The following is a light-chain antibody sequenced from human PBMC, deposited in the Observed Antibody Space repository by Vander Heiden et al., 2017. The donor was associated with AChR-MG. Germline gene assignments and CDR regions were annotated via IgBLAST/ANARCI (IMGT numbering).Light chain of an antibody. V-gene: IGKV2-28*01. Sequence: DIGRTQSPLSLTVTPGERASISCRSSQSLLHSNGYNYLDWYLQKPGQSPQLLIYLGSNRASGVPDRFSGSGSGTDFTLKISRVEAEDVGVYYCRQALETPFTFGHGTKVDIK. CDR3: RQALETPFT. CDR1: QSLLHSNGYNY. J-gene: IGKJ3*01. CDR2: LGS.